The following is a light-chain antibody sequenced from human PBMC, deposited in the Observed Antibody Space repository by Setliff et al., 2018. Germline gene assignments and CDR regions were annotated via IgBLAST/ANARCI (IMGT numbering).Light chain of an antibody. CDR1: SDDIGAYKF. CDR3: SSYAASYNPYV. Sequence: QSALTQPPSASGSPGQSLTISCTGTSDDIGAYKFVSWYQQHPGKAPKLIIYEVNKRPSGVPDRFSASKSGNTASLTVSGLQPEDEADYYCSSYAASYNPYVFGTGTKSPS. CDR2: EVN. V-gene: IGLV2-8*01. J-gene: IGLJ1*01.